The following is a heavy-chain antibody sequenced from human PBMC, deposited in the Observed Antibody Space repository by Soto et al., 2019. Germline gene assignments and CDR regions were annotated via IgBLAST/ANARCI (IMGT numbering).Heavy chain of an antibody. CDR1: GYSFPDYW. Sequence: GESLKISCKGSGYSFPDYWIVWVRQMPGKGLEWMGIIYPADSDARYSPSFQGQVTISADKSISTAFLQWSSLRASDTAMYYCARAVTTSSGFDYWGQGTLVTVSS. D-gene: IGHD4-17*01. CDR2: IYPADSDA. J-gene: IGHJ4*02. V-gene: IGHV5-51*01. CDR3: ARAVTTSSGFDY.